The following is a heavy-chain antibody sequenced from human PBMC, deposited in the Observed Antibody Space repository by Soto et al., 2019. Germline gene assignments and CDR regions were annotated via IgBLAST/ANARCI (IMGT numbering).Heavy chain of an antibody. CDR1: GGSSYV. Sequence: QVQLVQSGAEVKKPGSSVKVSCKASGGSSYVISWVRQAPGQGLEWMGGITPMFGKVNYAQKFQGRVTITADESTSTAYMELSSLRSEDTAVYYCARALLSVVMTGGEYFLHWGQGTLVTVSS. J-gene: IGHJ1*01. D-gene: IGHD2-8*01. CDR2: ITPMFGKV. CDR3: ARALLSVVMTGGEYFLH. V-gene: IGHV1-69*01.